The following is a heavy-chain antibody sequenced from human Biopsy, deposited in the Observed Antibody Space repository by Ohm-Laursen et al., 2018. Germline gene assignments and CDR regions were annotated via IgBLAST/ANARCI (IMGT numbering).Heavy chain of an antibody. V-gene: IGHV4-39*01. CDR1: GGSVSSDIYY. CDR3: ARQRAGFWFDP. Sequence: GTLSLTCGVSGGSVSSDIYYWGWIRQPPGKGLEWIGSIHYSGPTFYTPSLKSRVTIAVDTSKNQVSLSLTSVTVAETAVYYCARQRAGFWFDPWGQGALVTVSS. J-gene: IGHJ5*02. CDR2: IHYSGPT. D-gene: IGHD3-3*01.